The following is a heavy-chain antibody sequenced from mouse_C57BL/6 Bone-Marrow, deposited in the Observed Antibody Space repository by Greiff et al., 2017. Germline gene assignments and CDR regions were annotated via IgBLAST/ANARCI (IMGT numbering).Heavy chain of an antibody. CDR1: GYTFTEYT. CDR2: FYPGSGSI. CDR3: ARHEGPLYGSPFAY. D-gene: IGHD1-1*01. V-gene: IGHV1-62-2*01. Sequence: VMLVESGAELVKPGASVKLSCKASGYTFTEYTIHWVKQRSGQGLEWIGWFYPGSGSIKYNEKFKDKDTLTADKSSSTVYMELSRLTSEDSAVYFFARHEGPLYGSPFAYWGQGTLVTVSA. J-gene: IGHJ3*01.